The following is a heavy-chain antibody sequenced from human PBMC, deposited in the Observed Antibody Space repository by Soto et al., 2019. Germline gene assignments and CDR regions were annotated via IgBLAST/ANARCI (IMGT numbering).Heavy chain of an antibody. J-gene: IGHJ6*02. CDR1: GFSFDDYA. D-gene: IGHD3-3*01. V-gene: IGHV3-9*01. CDR2: ISWNSGSI. Sequence: EVQLEESGGGLVQPGGSLRLSCAASGFSFDDYALEWVRQAPGKGLEWVSGISWNSGSIAYADSVKGRFTISRDYAKKSMYLQMNSLRAEDTAVYYCASWRGHDMDLWGQGTTVIVSS. CDR3: ASWRGHDMDL.